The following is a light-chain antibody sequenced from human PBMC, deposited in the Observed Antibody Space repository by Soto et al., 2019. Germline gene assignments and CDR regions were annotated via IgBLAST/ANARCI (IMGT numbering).Light chain of an antibody. CDR1: QSVSNNY. Sequence: IVLTQSPGTLSLSPGERATLSCRASQSVSNNYLAWYQQKPGQAPRLLIYGASNRATGIPDRFSGSGSGTDSTLTISRLEPEDFAVYYCQQYGSSGTFGQGTKV. CDR3: QQYGSSGT. V-gene: IGKV3-20*01. J-gene: IGKJ1*01. CDR2: GAS.